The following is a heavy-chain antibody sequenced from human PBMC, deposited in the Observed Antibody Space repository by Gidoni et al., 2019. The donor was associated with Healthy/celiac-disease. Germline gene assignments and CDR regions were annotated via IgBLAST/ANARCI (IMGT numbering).Heavy chain of an antibody. CDR3: ARASEVRDDYYGSGSYTFDI. Sequence: QVQLQESGPGLVQPSQTLSLTCTFSGGSLSSGYYSRIWIRKPPGKGLEWIGYLYYSGSTYYNPSLKSRVTRSVDTSKNQFSLKLSSVTAADTAVYYCARASEVRDDYYGSGSYTFDIWGQGTMVTVSS. CDR1: GGSLSSGYYS. D-gene: IGHD3-10*01. CDR2: LYYSGST. V-gene: IGHV4-30-4*01. J-gene: IGHJ3*02.